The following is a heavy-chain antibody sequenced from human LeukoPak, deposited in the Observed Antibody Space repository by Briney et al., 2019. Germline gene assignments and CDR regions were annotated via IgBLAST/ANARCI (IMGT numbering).Heavy chain of an antibody. V-gene: IGHV3-23*01. CDR3: VQSTAWYRSSWYLIY. D-gene: IGHD6-13*01. CDR2: IGSGSGGRT. Sequence: GGSLRLSCAASGFTFSSYAVSWVRQAPGKGLEWVSGIGSGSGGRTFYADSVKGRFSISRDNSKDTLNLQMNSLRAEDTAIYYCVQSTAWYRSSWYLIYWGQGILVTVSS. CDR1: GFTFSSYA. J-gene: IGHJ4*02.